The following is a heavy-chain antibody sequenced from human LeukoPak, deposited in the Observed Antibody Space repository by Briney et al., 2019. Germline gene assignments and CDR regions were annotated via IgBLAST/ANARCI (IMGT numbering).Heavy chain of an antibody. CDR3: ERDSGKDFWSGYYYYFDY. V-gene: IGHV1-69*05. J-gene: IGHJ4*02. D-gene: IGHD3-3*01. CDR1: GGTFSSYA. CDR2: IIPIFGTA. Sequence: SVKVSCKASGGTFSSYAISWVRQAPGQGLEWMGGIIPIFGTANYAQKFQGRVTITTDESTSTAYMELSSLRSEDTAVYYCERDSGKDFWSGYYYYFDYWGQGTLVTVSS.